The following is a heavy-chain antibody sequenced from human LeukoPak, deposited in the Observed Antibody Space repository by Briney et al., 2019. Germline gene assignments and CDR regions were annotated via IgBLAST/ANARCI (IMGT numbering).Heavy chain of an antibody. CDR1: GYSFSTYW. CDR3: ARGAAAAIPFDY. D-gene: IGHD2-2*01. Sequence: GESLKISCKGSGYSFSTYWIGWVRQMSGKGLEWMGIIYPGDSDTRYSPSFQGQVTISADRSMSTAYLQWSSLKASDTAMYYCARGAAAAIPFDYWGQGTLVTVSS. J-gene: IGHJ4*02. V-gene: IGHV5-51*01. CDR2: IYPGDSDT.